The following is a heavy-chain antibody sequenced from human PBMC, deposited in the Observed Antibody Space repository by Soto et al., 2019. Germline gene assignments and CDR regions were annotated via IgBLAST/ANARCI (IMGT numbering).Heavy chain of an antibody. CDR3: ARELRNANYYYYGMDV. CDR1: GFTFSSYG. D-gene: IGHD1-1*01. J-gene: IGHJ6*02. CDR2: IWYDGSNK. V-gene: IGHV3-33*01. Sequence: GGSLRLSCAASGFTFSSYGMHWVRQAPGKGLEWVAVIWYDGSNKYYADSVKGRFTISRDNSKNTLYLQMNSLRAEDTAVYYCARELRNANYYYYGMDVWGQGTTVTVSS.